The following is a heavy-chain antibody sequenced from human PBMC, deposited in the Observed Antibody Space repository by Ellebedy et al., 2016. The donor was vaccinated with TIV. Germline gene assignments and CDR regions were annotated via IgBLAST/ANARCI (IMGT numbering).Heavy chain of an antibody. D-gene: IGHD2-2*01. CDR1: GDTFTSYD. V-gene: IGHV1-69*13. J-gene: IGHJ3*02. Sequence: SVKVSXKASGDTFTSYDISWVRQAPGQGLEWMGGIIPIFGTANYAQKFQGRVTITADESTSTAYMELSSLRSEDTAVYYCARVRDCSSTSCYVGPWDFDIWGQGTMVTVSS. CDR2: IIPIFGTA. CDR3: ARVRDCSSTSCYVGPWDFDI.